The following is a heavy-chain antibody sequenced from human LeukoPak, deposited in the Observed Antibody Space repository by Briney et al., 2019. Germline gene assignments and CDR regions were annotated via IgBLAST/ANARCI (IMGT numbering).Heavy chain of an antibody. J-gene: IGHJ4*02. CDR2: IYYSGST. CDR3: ARQAKVNWYYFDY. V-gene: IGHV4-39*01. Sequence: PSESLSLTCTVSGGSISSSSYYWGWIRQPPWKELEWIGSIYYSGSTYYNPSLKSRVTISVDTSKNQFSLKLSSVTAADTAVYYCARQAKVNWYYFDYWGQGTLVTVSS. CDR1: GGSISSSSYY. D-gene: IGHD4-11*01.